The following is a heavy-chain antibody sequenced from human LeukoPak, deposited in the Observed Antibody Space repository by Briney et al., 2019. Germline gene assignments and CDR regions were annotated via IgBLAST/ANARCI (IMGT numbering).Heavy chain of an antibody. D-gene: IGHD4-17*01. CDR2: INGRGATI. J-gene: IGHJ4*02. CDR3: AKDRITVTTSDY. V-gene: IGHV3-23*01. Sequence: GGSLRLSCAASGFASGFTFSDYAVSWVRQAPGKGLEWVASINGRGATIYYADSVKGRFTISRDNSQNTLYLQMNSLRAEDTAVYYCAKDRITVTTSDYWGQGTLVTVSS. CDR1: GFTFSDYA.